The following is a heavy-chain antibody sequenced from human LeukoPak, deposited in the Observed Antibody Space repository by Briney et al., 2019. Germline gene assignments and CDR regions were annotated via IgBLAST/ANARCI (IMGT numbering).Heavy chain of an antibody. CDR2: IKQGGSEK. J-gene: IGHJ3*02. Sequence: GGSLRLSCAASGFVFHNYWMSWVRQAPGKGLEWVANIKQGGSEKYYVDSVKGRFTISRDNAKSSLSLEMNSLRAEDTAVYYCAPNIAAAAPDAFDIWGQGTMVTVSS. V-gene: IGHV3-7*01. CDR1: GFVFHNYW. CDR3: APNIAAAAPDAFDI. D-gene: IGHD6-13*01.